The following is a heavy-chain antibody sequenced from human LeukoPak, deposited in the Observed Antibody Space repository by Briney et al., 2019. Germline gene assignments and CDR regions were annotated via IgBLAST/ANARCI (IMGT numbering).Heavy chain of an antibody. D-gene: IGHD3-3*01. J-gene: IGHJ4*02. V-gene: IGHV3-48*01. CDR2: ISSSSSTI. Sequence: GGSLRLSCAASGFTFSSYAMNWVRQAPGKGLEWVSYISSSSSTIYYADSVKGRFTISRDNAKNSLYLQMNSLRAEDTAVYYCAREGITIFGVVMGFDYWGQGTLVTVSS. CDR1: GFTFSSYA. CDR3: AREGITIFGVVMGFDY.